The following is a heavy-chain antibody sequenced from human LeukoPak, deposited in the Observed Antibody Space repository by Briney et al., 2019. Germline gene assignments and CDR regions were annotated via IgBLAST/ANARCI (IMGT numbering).Heavy chain of an antibody. CDR3: ARLNYEELYYYGMDV. CDR2: IYYSGST. J-gene: IGHJ6*02. V-gene: IGHV4-59*01. CDR1: GGSISSYY. D-gene: IGHD4-11*01. Sequence: PSETLSLTCTVSGGSISSYYWSWIRQPPGKGLGWIGYIYYSGSTNYNPSLKSRVTISVDTSKNQFSLKLSSVTAADTAVYYCARLNYEELYYYGMDVWGQGTTVTVSS.